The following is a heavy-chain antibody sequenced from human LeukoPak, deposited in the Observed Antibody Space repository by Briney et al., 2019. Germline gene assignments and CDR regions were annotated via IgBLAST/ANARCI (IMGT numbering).Heavy chain of an antibody. Sequence: GGSLRLSCAASGFTFSSYSMNWVRQAPGKGLEWVANIKQDGSEKYYVDSVKGRFTISRDNAKNSLYLQMNSLRAEDTAVYYCAKNRDAYGSWGQGTLVTVSS. CDR2: IKQDGSEK. CDR3: AKNRDAYGS. J-gene: IGHJ5*02. D-gene: IGHD5-24*01. V-gene: IGHV3-7*01. CDR1: GFTFSSYS.